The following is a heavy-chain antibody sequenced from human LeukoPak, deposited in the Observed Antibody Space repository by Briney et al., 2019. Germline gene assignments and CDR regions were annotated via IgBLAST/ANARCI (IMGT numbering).Heavy chain of an antibody. V-gene: IGHV1-69*02. J-gene: IGHJ4*02. D-gene: IGHD3-16*02. Sequence: SVKVSCKASGGTFSSYTISWVRQAPGQGIEWMGRIIPILGIANYAQKVQGRVTITTDKSTSTAYMALSSLRSEDTAVYYWARGIITFGGVIVIPELGWGQGTLVTVSS. CDR2: IIPILGIA. CDR1: GGTFSSYT. CDR3: ARGIITFGGVIVIPELG.